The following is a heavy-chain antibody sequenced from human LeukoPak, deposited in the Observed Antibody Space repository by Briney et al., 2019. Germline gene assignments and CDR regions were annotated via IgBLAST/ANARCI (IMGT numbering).Heavy chain of an antibody. CDR3: ATDQVPATAIEVFDY. Sequence: ASVKVSCKASGYTFTGYYMHWVRQAPGKGLEWMGGFDPEDDETIYAQKFQGRVTMTEDTSTDTAYMELSSLRSEDTAVYYCATDQVPATAIEVFDYWGQGTLVTVSS. CDR1: GYTFTGYY. J-gene: IGHJ4*02. CDR2: FDPEDDET. D-gene: IGHD2-2*01. V-gene: IGHV1-24*01.